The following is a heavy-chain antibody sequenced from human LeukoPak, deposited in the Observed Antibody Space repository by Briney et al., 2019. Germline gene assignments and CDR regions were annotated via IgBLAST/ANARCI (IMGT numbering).Heavy chain of an antibody. J-gene: IGHJ4*02. D-gene: IGHD3-22*01. V-gene: IGHV3-9*01. CDR2: ISWNSGSI. Sequence: PGRSLRLSCAASGFTFDDYAMHWVRQAPGKGLEWVSGISWNSGSIGYADSVKGRFTISRDNAKNSLYLQMNSLRAEDTAVYYCARDRPRGYDSSGYYDYWGQGTLVTVSS. CDR1: GFTFDDYA. CDR3: ARDRPRGYDSSGYYDY.